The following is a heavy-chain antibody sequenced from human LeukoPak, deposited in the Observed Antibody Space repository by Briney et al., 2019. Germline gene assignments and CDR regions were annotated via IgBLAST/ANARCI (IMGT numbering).Heavy chain of an antibody. CDR3: AKGALDGDYLDY. CDR2: ISYDGSNK. CDR1: GFTFGSYG. Sequence: GRSLRLSCAASGFTFGSYGMHWVRQAPGKGLEWVAVISYDGSNKYYADSVKGRFTISRDNSKNTLYLQMNSLRAEDTVVYYCAKGALDGDYLDYWGQGTLVTVSS. V-gene: IGHV3-30*18. D-gene: IGHD3/OR15-3a*01. J-gene: IGHJ4*02.